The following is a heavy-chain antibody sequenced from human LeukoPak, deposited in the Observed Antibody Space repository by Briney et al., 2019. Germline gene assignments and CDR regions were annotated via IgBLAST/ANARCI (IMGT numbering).Heavy chain of an antibody. V-gene: IGHV3-11*01. CDR2: ISSSGSTI. Sequence: GGSLRLSCAASGFTFSDYYMSWIRQAPGKGLEWVSYISSSGSTIYYADSVKGRFTISRDNAKNSLYLRMNSLRAEDTAVYYCARDSDNDYGDYVGHYYYGMDVWGQGTTVTASS. CDR3: ARDSDNDYGDYVGHYYYGMDV. D-gene: IGHD4-17*01. J-gene: IGHJ6*02. CDR1: GFTFSDYY.